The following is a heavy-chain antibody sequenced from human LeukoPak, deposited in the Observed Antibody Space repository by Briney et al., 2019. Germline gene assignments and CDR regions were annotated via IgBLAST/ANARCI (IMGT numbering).Heavy chain of an antibody. V-gene: IGHV4-39*07. CDR2: IYYSGST. Sequence: PSETLSLTCTVSGGSISSSSYYWGWIRQPPGKGLEWIGSIYYSGSTYYNPSLKSRVTISVDTSKNQFSLKLSSVTAADTAVYYCATTAVPDGSGSYYDAFDIWGQGTLVTVSS. D-gene: IGHD3-10*01. CDR3: ATTAVPDGSGSYYDAFDI. J-gene: IGHJ3*02. CDR1: GGSISSSSYY.